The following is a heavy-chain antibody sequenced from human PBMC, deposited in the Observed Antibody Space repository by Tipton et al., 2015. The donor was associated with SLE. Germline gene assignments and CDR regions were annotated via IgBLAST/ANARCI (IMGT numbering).Heavy chain of an antibody. CDR1: GGSISSSSYY. Sequence: LRLSCTVSGGSISSSSYYWGWIRQPPGKGLEWIGYIYYSGSTNYNPSLKSRVTISVDTSKNQFSLKLSSVTAADTAVYYCVLGSSSSFDYWGQGTLVTVSS. CDR2: IYYSGST. CDR3: VLGSSSSFDY. J-gene: IGHJ4*02. D-gene: IGHD6-6*01. V-gene: IGHV4-61*05.